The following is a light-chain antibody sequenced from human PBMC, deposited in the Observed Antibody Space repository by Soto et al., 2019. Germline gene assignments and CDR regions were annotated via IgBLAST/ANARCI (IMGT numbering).Light chain of an antibody. CDR1: QTMSRY. CDR2: AAS. J-gene: IGKJ2*01. CDR3: HQSYSTPYT. V-gene: IGKV1-39*01. Sequence: DLQMSQSPSSLSASLRDRVTITCRASQTMSRYLNWYQQKPGTAPKLLIFAASSLQSGVRSRFSSSGSGTDFTLTISSLQVADCATYYCHQSYSTPYTFGQGTKLEIK.